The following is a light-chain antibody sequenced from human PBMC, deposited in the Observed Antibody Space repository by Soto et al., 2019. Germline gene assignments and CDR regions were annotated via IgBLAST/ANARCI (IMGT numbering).Light chain of an antibody. CDR3: QQLNSFPIT. CDR1: QAISSY. J-gene: IGKJ5*01. Sequence: DIQMTQCPSSLSASAGDRVSITCRASQAISSYLAWYQQKPGRAPKLLIYAASTLQSGVPSRFSGSGSGTEFTLTITSLQPEDFATYYCQQLNSFPITFGQGTRLEIK. V-gene: IGKV1-9*01. CDR2: AAS.